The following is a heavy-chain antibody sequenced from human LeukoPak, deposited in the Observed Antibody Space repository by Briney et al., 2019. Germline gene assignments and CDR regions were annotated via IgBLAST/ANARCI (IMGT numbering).Heavy chain of an antibody. D-gene: IGHD3-10*01. CDR3: AREVIGSGSYFDY. J-gene: IGHJ4*02. V-gene: IGHV1-69*01. CDR2: IIPIFGTA. Sequence: GIIPIFGTANYAQKFQGRVTITADESTSTAYMELSSLRSEDTAVYYCAREVIGSGSYFDYWGQGTLVTVSS.